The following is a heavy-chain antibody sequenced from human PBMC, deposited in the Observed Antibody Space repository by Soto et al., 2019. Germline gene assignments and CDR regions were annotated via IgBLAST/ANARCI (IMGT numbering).Heavy chain of an antibody. D-gene: IGHD1-1*01. CDR1: GFTFDDYA. Sequence: VQLVESGGGLMQPGRSLRLSCAASGFTFDDYAMHWVRQAPEKGLEWISGINFNGRSIGYADSVKGRFTISRDNAKNSLYLEMNSLRAEDTAFYYCVKVLGLEPPKFDQWGQGTLVTVSS. CDR2: INFNGRSI. V-gene: IGHV3-9*01. J-gene: IGHJ4*02. CDR3: VKVLGLEPPKFDQ.